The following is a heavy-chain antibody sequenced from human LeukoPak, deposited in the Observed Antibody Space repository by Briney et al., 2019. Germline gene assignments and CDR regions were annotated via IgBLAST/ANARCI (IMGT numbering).Heavy chain of an antibody. CDR3: ARGSARWFDP. V-gene: IGHV3-11*05. Sequence: GGSLRLSCAASGFTFSDSYMSWIRQAAGKGLEWISYISSTSSHTNYVDSVKGRFTISRDNAKRSLYLQMNSLRAEDTAVYYCARGSARWFDPWGQGTLVTVSS. CDR2: ISSTSSHT. CDR1: GFTFSDSY. J-gene: IGHJ5*02.